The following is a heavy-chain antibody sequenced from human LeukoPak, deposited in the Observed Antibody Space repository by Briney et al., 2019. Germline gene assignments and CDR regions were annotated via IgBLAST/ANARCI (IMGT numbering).Heavy chain of an antibody. D-gene: IGHD5-12*01. CDR1: DYTFTSYG. CDR2: ISAYNGNT. V-gene: IGHV1-18*01. Sequence: ASVKVSCKASDYTFTSYGISWVRQAPGQGLEWMGWISAYNGNTNYAQKLQGRVTMTTDTSTSTAYMELRSLRSDDTAVHYCASTDVDIVATMDYWGQGTLVTVSS. J-gene: IGHJ4*02. CDR3: ASTDVDIVATMDY.